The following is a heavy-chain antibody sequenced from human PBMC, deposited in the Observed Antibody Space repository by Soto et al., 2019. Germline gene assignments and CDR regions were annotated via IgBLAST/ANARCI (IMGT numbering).Heavy chain of an antibody. CDR3: AKEGCGGDCYWYYGMDV. CDR2: ISYDGSKK. J-gene: IGHJ6*01. D-gene: IGHD2-21*02. CDR1: GFTFSSYG. V-gene: IGHV3-30*18. Sequence: QVQLVESGGGVVQPGRSLRLSCTASGFTFSSYGMHWVRQAPGKGLEWVAIISYDGSKKYYADSVRGRFAISRDNSKNTLYLQMNSLRAEDTTVYYCAKEGCGGDCYWYYGMDVW.